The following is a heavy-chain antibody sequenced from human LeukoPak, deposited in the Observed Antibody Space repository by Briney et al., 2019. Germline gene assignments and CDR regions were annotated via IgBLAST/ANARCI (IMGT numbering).Heavy chain of an antibody. V-gene: IGHV1-18*01. Sequence: ASVKVSCKASGYTFTSYGFSWVRQAPGQGLEWMGWINAYNGNTNYAQKLQGRVTMTTDTSTSTAYMELRSLRFDDTAVYYCARRQGTTLGFDYWGQGTLVTVSS. CDR1: GYTFTSYG. CDR2: INAYNGNT. CDR3: ARRQGTTLGFDY. J-gene: IGHJ4*02. D-gene: IGHD1-1*01.